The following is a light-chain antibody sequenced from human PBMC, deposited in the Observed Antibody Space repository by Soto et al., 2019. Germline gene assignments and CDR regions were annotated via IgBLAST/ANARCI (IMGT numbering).Light chain of an antibody. CDR3: QQRSNWPPGYT. CDR1: QSVTSS. CDR2: DAS. J-gene: IGKJ2*01. V-gene: IGKV3-11*01. Sequence: ETVLTQSPATLSLSPGERATLSCRASQSVTSSLAWYQQKPGQAPRLLIYDASNRATGIPARFSGSGSGTDFTLTISSLEPEDFAVYYCQQRSNWPPGYTFGQGTKLEIK.